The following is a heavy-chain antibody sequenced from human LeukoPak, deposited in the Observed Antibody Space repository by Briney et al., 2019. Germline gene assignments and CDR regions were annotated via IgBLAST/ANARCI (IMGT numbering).Heavy chain of an antibody. J-gene: IGHJ4*02. CDR3: ASPNKYSSGWYYFDY. CDR2: ISGSGGST. Sequence: GGSLRLSCAASGFTFSSYAMSWVRQAPGKGLEWVSAISGSGGSTYYADSVKGRFTISRDNSKNTLYLQMNSLRAEDTAVYYCASPNKYSSGWYYFDYWGQGTLVTVSS. V-gene: IGHV3-23*01. CDR1: GFTFSSYA. D-gene: IGHD6-19*01.